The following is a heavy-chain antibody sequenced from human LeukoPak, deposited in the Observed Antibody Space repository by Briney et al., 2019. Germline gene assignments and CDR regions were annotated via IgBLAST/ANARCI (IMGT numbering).Heavy chain of an antibody. Sequence: ASVEVSCKASGYTFTSYGISWVRQAPGQGLEWMGWISAYNGNTNYAQKLQGRVTMTTDTSTSTAYMELRSLRSDDTAVYYCARDCSSTSCYEGDYWGQGTLVTVSS. CDR3: ARDCSSTSCYEGDY. J-gene: IGHJ4*02. CDR2: ISAYNGNT. V-gene: IGHV1-18*01. D-gene: IGHD2-2*01. CDR1: GYTFTSYG.